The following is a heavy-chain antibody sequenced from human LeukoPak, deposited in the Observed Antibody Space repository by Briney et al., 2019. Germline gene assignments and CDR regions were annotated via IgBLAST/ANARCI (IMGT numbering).Heavy chain of an antibody. CDR3: ARAAGSIVVLPLGY. CDR1: GYTFTSYD. D-gene: IGHD3-22*01. J-gene: IGHJ4*02. Sequence: ASVKVSCKASGYTFTSYDINWVRQATGQGLEWMGWMNPNSGNTGYAQKLQGRVTMTTDTSTSTAYMELRSLRSDDTAVYYCARAAGSIVVLPLGYWGQGTLVTVSS. CDR2: MNPNSGNT. V-gene: IGHV1-8*01.